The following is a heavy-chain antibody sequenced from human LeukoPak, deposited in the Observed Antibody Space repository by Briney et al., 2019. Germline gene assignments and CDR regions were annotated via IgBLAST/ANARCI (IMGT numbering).Heavy chain of an antibody. Sequence: WASVKVSCKASGYTFTSYGISWVRQAPGQGLEWMGWINPNSGGTNSQKFQGRVTMTRDTSISTAYTELSRLRSDDTAVYYCARARRITMVRGVMNYYMDVWGKGTTVTISS. CDR1: GYTFTSYG. CDR2: INPNSGGT. D-gene: IGHD3-10*01. V-gene: IGHV1-2*02. J-gene: IGHJ6*03. CDR3: ARARRITMVRGVMNYYMDV.